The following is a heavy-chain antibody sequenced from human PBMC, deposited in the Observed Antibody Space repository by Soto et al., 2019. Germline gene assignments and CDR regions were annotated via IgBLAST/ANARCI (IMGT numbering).Heavy chain of an antibody. CDR1: GGSISNYY. V-gene: IGHV4-59*08. CDR2: IYYSGST. CDR3: ARRWGRSFDY. Sequence: PSETLSLTCTVSGGSISNYYWSWIRQPPGKGLEWIGYIYYSGSTNYNPSLKSRVTISVDTSKNQFSLKLSSVPAADTAVYYCARRWGRSFDYWGQGPLVTVSS. J-gene: IGHJ4*02. D-gene: IGHD2-15*01.